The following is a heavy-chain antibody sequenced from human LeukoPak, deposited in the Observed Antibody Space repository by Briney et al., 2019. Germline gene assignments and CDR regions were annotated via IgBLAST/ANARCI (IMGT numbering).Heavy chain of an antibody. J-gene: IGHJ4*02. V-gene: IGHV3-30-3*01. CDR1: GFTFSSYA. Sequence: GGSLRLSCAASGFTFSSYAMHWVRQAPGKGLEWVAVISYDGSNEYYADSVKGRFTISRDNSKNTLYLQMNSLRAEDTAVYYCARQLSLPHYGDYKGASGAYFDYWGQGTLVTVSS. CDR3: ARQLSLPHYGDYKGASGAYFDY. D-gene: IGHD4-17*01. CDR2: ISYDGSNE.